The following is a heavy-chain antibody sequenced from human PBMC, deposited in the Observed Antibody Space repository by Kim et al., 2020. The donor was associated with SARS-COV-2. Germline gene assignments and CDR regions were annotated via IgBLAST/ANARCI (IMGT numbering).Heavy chain of an antibody. V-gene: IGHV6-1*01. CDR3: ARKEGLSDWFNP. J-gene: IGHJ5*02. Sequence: GYAVSVKSRMVINPDTSKNHFSLQLKSVTPEDTAVYFCARKEGLSDWFNPWGQGTLVTVSS. D-gene: IGHD3-3*01.